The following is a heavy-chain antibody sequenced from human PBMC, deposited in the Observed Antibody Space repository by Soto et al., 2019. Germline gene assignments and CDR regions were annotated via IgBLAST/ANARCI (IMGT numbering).Heavy chain of an antibody. CDR3: AREKVGTTFFDN. CDR2: IYPSVSS. V-gene: IGHV4-38-2*02. D-gene: IGHD1-1*01. J-gene: IGHJ4*02. Sequence: PSETLSLTCNVSGFAISRGYYWSWVRQPPGKGLEWIGSIYPSVSSYHNPSLESRLTLSIDTSKNQFTLKRASVTAADTALYYCAREKVGTTFFDNWGQGTQVTVSS. CDR1: GFAISRGYY.